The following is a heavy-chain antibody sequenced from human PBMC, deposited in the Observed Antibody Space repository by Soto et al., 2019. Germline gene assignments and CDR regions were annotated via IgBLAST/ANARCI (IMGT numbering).Heavy chain of an antibody. CDR3: ASGRYYDRSGYYHPLRY. D-gene: IGHD3-22*01. Sequence: QVQLVQSGAEVKKPGASVKVSCKASGYTFTSYGISWVRQAPGQGLEWMGWISAYNGNTNYAQKLQGRVTMTTDASTSTVYMELRSLRSDDTAVYYCASGRYYDRSGYYHPLRYWGQGTLVTVSS. J-gene: IGHJ4*02. CDR2: ISAYNGNT. V-gene: IGHV1-18*01. CDR1: GYTFTSYG.